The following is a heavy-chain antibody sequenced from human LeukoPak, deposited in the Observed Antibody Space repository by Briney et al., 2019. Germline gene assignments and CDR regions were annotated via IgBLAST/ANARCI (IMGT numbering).Heavy chain of an antibody. CDR3: ARGGWLGAFDI. D-gene: IGHD3-10*01. CDR2: IYYSGTT. Sequence: PSETLSLTCTVSGDSISSGSSYWGWIRQPPGKGLEWIATIYYSGTTYYNPSLKSRVTISVDTSKNQFSLKLSSVTAADTAVYYCARGGWLGAFDIWGQGTMVTVSS. J-gene: IGHJ3*02. V-gene: IGHV4-39*01. CDR1: GDSISSGSSY.